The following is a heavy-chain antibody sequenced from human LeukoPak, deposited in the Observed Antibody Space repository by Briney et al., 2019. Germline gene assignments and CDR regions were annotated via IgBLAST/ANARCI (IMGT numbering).Heavy chain of an antibody. J-gene: IGHJ3*02. CDR2: IYTSGST. CDR1: GGSISSGSYY. Sequence: SETLSLTCTVSGGSISSGSYYWSWIRQPAGKGLEWIGRIYTSGSTNHNPSLKSRVTISVDTSKNQFSLKLSSVTAADTAVYYCAGGYYDSSGYYPDAFDIWGQGTMVTVSS. D-gene: IGHD3-22*01. CDR3: AGGYYDSSGYYPDAFDI. V-gene: IGHV4-61*02.